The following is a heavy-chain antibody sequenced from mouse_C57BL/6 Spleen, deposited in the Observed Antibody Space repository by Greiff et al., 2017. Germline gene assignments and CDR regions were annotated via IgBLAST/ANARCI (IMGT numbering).Heavy chain of an antibody. CDR3: ARGLGRDAMDY. V-gene: IGHV1-18*01. Sequence: VQLKQSGPELVKPGASVKIPCKASGYTFTDYNMAWVKQSHGKSLEWIGDINPNNGGTNYKQKFKGKATLTVDKSSSTAYMGLRSLTSEDTAVYYCARGLGRDAMDYWGQGTSVTVSS. D-gene: IGHD4-1*01. CDR2: INPNNGGT. J-gene: IGHJ4*01. CDR1: GYTFTDYN.